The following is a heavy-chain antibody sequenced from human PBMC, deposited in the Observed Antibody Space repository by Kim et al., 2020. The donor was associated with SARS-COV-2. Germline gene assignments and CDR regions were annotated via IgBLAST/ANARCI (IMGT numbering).Heavy chain of an antibody. V-gene: IGHV1-46*01. CDR3: ARLIAAAGYKWFDP. D-gene: IGHD6-13*01. CDR2: INPNGGST. Sequence: ASVKVSCKASGYSFTGYYMFWVRQAPGQGLEWMGIINPNGGSTSYAQKFQGRVIMTRDTSTSTVYMELSSLRSEDTAVYYCARLIAAAGYKWFDPWGQGTPDTVSS. CDR1: GYSFTGYY. J-gene: IGHJ5*02.